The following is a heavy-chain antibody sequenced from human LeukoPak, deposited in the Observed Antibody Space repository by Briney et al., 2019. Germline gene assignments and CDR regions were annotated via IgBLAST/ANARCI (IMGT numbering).Heavy chain of an antibody. V-gene: IGHV1-18*01. D-gene: IGHD6-13*01. CDR3: ARDGGGAIAAATFDP. J-gene: IGHJ5*02. CDR1: GYTFTSCG. Sequence: ASVKVSCKATGYTFTSCGISWVRQAPGQGLEWMGWISAYNGNTNYAQKLQGRVTMTTDTSTSTAYMELRSLRSDDTAVYYCARDGGGAIAAATFDPWGQGTLVTVSS. CDR2: ISAYNGNT.